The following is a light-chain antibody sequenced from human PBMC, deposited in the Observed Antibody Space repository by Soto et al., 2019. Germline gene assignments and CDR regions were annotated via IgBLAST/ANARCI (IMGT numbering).Light chain of an antibody. CDR1: QSVSIY. CDR2: DAS. Sequence: EIVLAQSPATLSLSPGERATLSCRASQSVSIYLAWYQQKPGQAPRLLIYDASNRATGIPARFSGSGSGTDFTLTISRLEPEDFALYYCHQYNNWPPFTFGQGTRLEI. CDR3: HQYNNWPPFT. V-gene: IGKV3-11*01. J-gene: IGKJ5*01.